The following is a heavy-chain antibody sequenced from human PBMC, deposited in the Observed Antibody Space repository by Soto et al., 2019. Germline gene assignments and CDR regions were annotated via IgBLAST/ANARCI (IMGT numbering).Heavy chain of an antibody. J-gene: IGHJ6*02. CDR3: ARGLGGRMDD. D-gene: IGHD3-16*01. CDR1: GTIFSSYT. Sequence: QVQLVQSGAEVKKPGSSVRVSCKASGTIFSSYTISWVRQAPGQGLEWMGRIIPIFGETHSAQKFQGRVTLTADKSTNTAYKELNSPRLKDTALYYCARGLGGRMDDWGQGTTVTVSS. V-gene: IGHV1-69*08. CDR2: IIPIFGET.